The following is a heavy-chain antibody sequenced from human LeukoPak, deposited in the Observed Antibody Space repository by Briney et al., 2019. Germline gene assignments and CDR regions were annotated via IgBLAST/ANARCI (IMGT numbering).Heavy chain of an antibody. D-gene: IGHD3-22*01. CDR3: AIDDSSGYYSHYFDY. CDR2: IYHSGST. CDR1: GYSISSGYY. J-gene: IGHJ4*02. V-gene: IGHV4-38-2*02. Sequence: SETLSLTCTVSGYSISSGYYWGWNRQPPGKGLEWIGSIYHSGSTYYNPSLKSRVTISVDTPKNQFSLKLSSVTAADTAVYYCAIDDSSGYYSHYFDYWGQGTLVTVSS.